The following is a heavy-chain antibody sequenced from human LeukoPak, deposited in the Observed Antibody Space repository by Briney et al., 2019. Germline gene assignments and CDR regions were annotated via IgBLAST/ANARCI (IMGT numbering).Heavy chain of an antibody. V-gene: IGHV1-18*01. D-gene: IGHD2-2*02. Sequence: ASVKVSCKASGYTFTNYGISWVRQAPGQGLEWMGWISAYNGNTNYAQKLQGRVTMTTDTSTSTAYMELSSLRSEDTAVYYCATERVVPAAIGSYYFDYWGQGTLVTVSS. J-gene: IGHJ4*02. CDR2: ISAYNGNT. CDR3: ATERVVPAAIGSYYFDY. CDR1: GYTFTNYG.